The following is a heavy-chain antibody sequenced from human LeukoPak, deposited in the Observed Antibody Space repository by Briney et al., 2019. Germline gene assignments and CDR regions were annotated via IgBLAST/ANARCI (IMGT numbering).Heavy chain of an antibody. V-gene: IGHV1-2*02. CDR3: AREGYCSGGSCYGDY. CDR2: INPNSGGT. J-gene: IGHJ4*02. Sequence: ASVKVSCKASGYTFTGYYMHWVRQAPGQGLEWMGWINPNSGGTNYAQKFQGRVTMTRDTSISTACMELSRLRSDDTAVYYCAREGYCSGGSCYGDYWGQGTLVTVPS. D-gene: IGHD2-15*01. CDR1: GYTFTGYY.